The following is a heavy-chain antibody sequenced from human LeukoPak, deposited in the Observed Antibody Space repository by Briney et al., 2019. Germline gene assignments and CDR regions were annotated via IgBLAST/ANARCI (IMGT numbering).Heavy chain of an antibody. CDR3: AKEYEYSSSIEDWFDP. CDR2: ISGSGGST. V-gene: IGHV3-23*01. D-gene: IGHD6-6*01. CDR1: GFTFSSYA. Sequence: SGGSLRLSCAASGFTFSSYAMSWVRQAPGKGLEWVSAISGSGGSTYYADSVEGRFTISRDNSKNTLYLQMNSLRAEDTAVYYCAKEYEYSSSIEDWFDPWGQGTLVTVSS. J-gene: IGHJ5*02.